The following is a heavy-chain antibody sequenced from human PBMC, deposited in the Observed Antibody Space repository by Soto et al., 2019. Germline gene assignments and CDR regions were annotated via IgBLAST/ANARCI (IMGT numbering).Heavy chain of an antibody. Sequence: SETLSLTCTVSGDSVSSGSYYWNWIRQPPGKGLEWIGYIYYSGSTTYNPSLKSRVTIAVDTSKNTVYLQMNSLRAEDTAMYFCARDRTISDYRSSGALGLWGQGTLVTVSS. CDR2: IYYSGST. CDR3: ARDRTISDYRSSGALGL. J-gene: IGHJ4*02. D-gene: IGHD3-10*01. CDR1: GDSVSSGSYY. V-gene: IGHV4-61*01.